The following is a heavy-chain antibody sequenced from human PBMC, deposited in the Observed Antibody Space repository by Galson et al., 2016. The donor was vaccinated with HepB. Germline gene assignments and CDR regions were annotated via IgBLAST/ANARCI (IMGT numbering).Heavy chain of an antibody. D-gene: IGHD6-19*01. J-gene: IGHJ6*02. CDR1: GYSFTTYS. CDR2: IDAGDGNT. V-gene: IGHV1-3*01. Sequence: SVKVSCKASGYSFTTYSIHWVRQAPGQGLEWMGWIDAGDGNTKYSQKFQGRVTITSDTSASTAYMELSSLRSEDTAVYFCARDMGSGWNYFYYGLDVWGQGTTVTVSS. CDR3: ARDMGSGWNYFYYGLDV.